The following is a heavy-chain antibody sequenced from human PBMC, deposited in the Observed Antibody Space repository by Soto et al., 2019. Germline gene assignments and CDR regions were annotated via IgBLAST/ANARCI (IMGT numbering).Heavy chain of an antibody. CDR3: ARLGFEYDTSTPYYNVLHYYGVEV. CDR2: IYYSGTP. D-gene: IGHD3-9*01. Sequence: SETLSLTCAVSGYYISSSNWWGWIRQPPGKGLEWIGYIYYSGTPYYSPSFQGHVTISADKSISTAYLQWSTLKASDTAMYYCARLGFEYDTSTPYYNVLHYYGVEVWGQGTTVTVSS. CDR1: GYYISSSNW. J-gene: IGHJ6*02. V-gene: IGHV4-28*01.